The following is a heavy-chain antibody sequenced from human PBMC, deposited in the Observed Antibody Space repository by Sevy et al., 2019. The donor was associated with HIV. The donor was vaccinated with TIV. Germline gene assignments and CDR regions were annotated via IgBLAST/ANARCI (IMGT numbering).Heavy chain of an antibody. D-gene: IGHD6-19*01. Sequence: GESLKISCKGSGYSFTSYWIGWVRQMPGKGLEWMGIIYPGDSDTRYSRSFQGQVTISADKSISTAYLQWSSLKASDTAMYYCARPVHSSGWYVSWFDPWGQGTLVTVSS. J-gene: IGHJ5*02. CDR3: ARPVHSSGWYVSWFDP. CDR2: IYPGDSDT. CDR1: GYSFTSYW. V-gene: IGHV5-51*01.